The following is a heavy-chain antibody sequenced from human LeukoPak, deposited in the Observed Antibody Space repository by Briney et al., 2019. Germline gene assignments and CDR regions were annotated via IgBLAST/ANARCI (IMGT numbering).Heavy chain of an antibody. J-gene: IGHJ4*02. CDR3: TRAEGDFWSGYRTFDY. Sequence: GGSLRLSCAASGFTFSSYWMSWVRQAPGKGLEWVGFIRSKAYGGTTEYAASVKGRFTISRDDSKSIAYLQMSSLKTEDTAVYYCTRAEGDFWSGYRTFDYWGQGTLVTVSS. D-gene: IGHD3-3*01. V-gene: IGHV3-49*04. CDR1: GFTFSSYW. CDR2: IRSKAYGGTT.